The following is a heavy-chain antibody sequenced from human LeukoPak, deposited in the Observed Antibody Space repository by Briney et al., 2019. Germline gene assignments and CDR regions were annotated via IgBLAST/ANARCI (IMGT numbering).Heavy chain of an antibody. CDR2: IKSKTDGGTA. J-gene: IGHJ3*02. CDR1: GFXFYNAW. CDR3: TTESRDRTGWYGAFDI. Sequence: GGSLRLSCVASGFXFYNAWLDWVRQAPGNGLEWLGRIKSKTDGGTADYPAPVKGRFTISRDDSTNTLFLQMNSLTTEDTAVYFCTTESRDRTGWYGAFDIWGQGTMVTVSS. D-gene: IGHD6-19*01. V-gene: IGHV3-15*01.